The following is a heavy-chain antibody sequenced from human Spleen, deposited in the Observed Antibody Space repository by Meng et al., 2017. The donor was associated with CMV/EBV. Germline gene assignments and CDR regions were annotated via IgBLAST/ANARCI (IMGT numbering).Heavy chain of an antibody. D-gene: IGHD5-18*01. CDR2: IYSGGST. CDR1: GFTVSSNY. Sequence: GESLKISCAASGFTVSSNYMSWVRQAPGKGLEWVSVIYSGGSTYYADSVKGRFTITRDNSENTLYLQMNSLRAEDTAVYYCAKDREITAPYYGMDVWGQGTTVTVSS. J-gene: IGHJ6*02. CDR3: AKDREITAPYYGMDV. V-gene: IGHV3-53*05.